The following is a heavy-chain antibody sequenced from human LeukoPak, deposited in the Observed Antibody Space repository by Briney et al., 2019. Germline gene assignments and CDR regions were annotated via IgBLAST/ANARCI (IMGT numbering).Heavy chain of an antibody. CDR1: GYTFTSYY. Sequence: GSVKVSCKASGYTFTSYYMHWVRQAPGQGLEWMGIINPSGGSTSYAQKFQGRVTMTRDTSTSTVYMELSSLRSEDTAVYYCASQGGDYVRFDYWGQGTLVTVSS. CDR2: INPSGGST. D-gene: IGHD4-17*01. CDR3: ASQGGDYVRFDY. J-gene: IGHJ4*02. V-gene: IGHV1-46*01.